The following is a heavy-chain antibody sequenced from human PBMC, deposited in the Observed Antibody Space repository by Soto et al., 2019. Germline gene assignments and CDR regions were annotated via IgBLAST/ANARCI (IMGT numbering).Heavy chain of an antibody. CDR1: NYSISSGYH. J-gene: IGHJ4*02. CDR2: IYQSGNT. V-gene: IGHV4-38-2*02. Sequence: SETLSLTCSDSNYSISSGYHWGWIRQPPGKGLEGIGTIYQSGNTYQNPSLKSRVILSIDTSKNQFSLNLRNVTAADTAVYYCVRGKVNFDFWGKGILVTVSS. CDR3: VRGKVNFDF.